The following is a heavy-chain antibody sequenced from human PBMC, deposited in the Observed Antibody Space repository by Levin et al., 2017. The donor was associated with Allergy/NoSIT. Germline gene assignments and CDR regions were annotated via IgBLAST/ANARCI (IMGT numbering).Heavy chain of an antibody. CDR3: ARDITYYYDSSGSKKGTDY. Sequence: GGSLRLSCAASGFTFRTYSMNWVRQAPGKGLEWVSSLSSSSSYIYYADSVKGRFTISRDNAKNSLYLQMNSLRAEDTAVYYCARDITYYYDSSGSKKGTDYWGQGTLVTVSS. CDR1: GFTFRTYS. V-gene: IGHV3-21*01. CDR2: LSSSSSYI. J-gene: IGHJ4*02. D-gene: IGHD3-22*01.